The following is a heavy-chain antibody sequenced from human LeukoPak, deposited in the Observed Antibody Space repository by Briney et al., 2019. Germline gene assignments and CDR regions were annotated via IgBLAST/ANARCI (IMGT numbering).Heavy chain of an antibody. CDR1: GFTFNTYS. V-gene: IGHV3-48*01. CDR3: VRVTHSSYSYGYGHGDY. Sequence: GGSLRLSCVASGFTFNTYSMNWVRQAPGKGLEWVSYISSGSSTIYYTDSLKGRFTISRDNAKNSLYLQMNSLRAEDTAVYYCVRVTHSSYSYGYGHGDYWGQGTLVTVSS. J-gene: IGHJ4*02. D-gene: IGHD5-18*01. CDR2: ISSGSSTI.